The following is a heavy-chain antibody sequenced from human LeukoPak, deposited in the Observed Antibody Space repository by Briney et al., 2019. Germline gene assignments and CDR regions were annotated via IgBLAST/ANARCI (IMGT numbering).Heavy chain of an antibody. CDR1: GFTFSSYD. CDR2: IGTAGDT. Sequence: GGSLRLSCAASGFTFSSYDMHWVRQATGKGLEWVSAIGTAGDTYYPGSVKGRFTISRENAKNSLYFQMNSLRAGDTAVSYCARSKYYYGSGSYYPLFDYWGQGTLVTVSS. V-gene: IGHV3-13*04. J-gene: IGHJ4*02. D-gene: IGHD3-10*01. CDR3: ARSKYYYGSGSYYPLFDY.